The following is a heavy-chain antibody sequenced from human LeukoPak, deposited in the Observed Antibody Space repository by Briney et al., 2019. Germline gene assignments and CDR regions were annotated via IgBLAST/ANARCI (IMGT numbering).Heavy chain of an antibody. CDR3: AKAPVTSCRGAYCYPFDS. D-gene: IGHD2-21*01. J-gene: IGHJ4*02. Sequence: GGSLRLSCAASGFTFSSYGMHWVRQAPGKGLEWVAATSSSDAGTYHADSVRGRFTISRDNSKNTLYLQMNSLRAEDAAVYFCAKAPVTSCRGAYCYPFDSWGQGTPVTVSS. CDR2: TSSSDAGT. V-gene: IGHV3-23*01. CDR1: GFTFSSYG.